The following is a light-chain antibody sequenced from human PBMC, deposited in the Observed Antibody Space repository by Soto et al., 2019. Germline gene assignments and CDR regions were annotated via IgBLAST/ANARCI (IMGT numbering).Light chain of an antibody. CDR2: EVS. CDR3: CSYAGSYSL. Sequence: QSALTQPASVSGSPGQSITISCTGTSSDVGGYKYVSWYQHHPGEAPKLIIYEVSNRPSGVSNRFSGSKSGNTASLTISGLQAEDEADYYCCSYAGSYSLFGGGTKLTVL. J-gene: IGLJ2*01. CDR1: SSDVGGYKY. V-gene: IGLV2-14*01.